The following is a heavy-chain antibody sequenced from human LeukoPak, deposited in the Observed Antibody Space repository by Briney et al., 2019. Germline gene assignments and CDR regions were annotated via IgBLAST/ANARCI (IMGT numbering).Heavy chain of an antibody. CDR2: IYSGGRT. V-gene: IGHV3-66*01. CDR1: GFTVSSNY. Sequence: GGSLRLSCAASGFTVSSNYMSWVRQAPGKGLEWVSVIYSGGRTYYADSVKGRFTISRDNSKTTLYLQLNSLRAEDTAVYYCARVYYDRRSSYFDYWGQGTLVTVSS. D-gene: IGHD3-22*01. J-gene: IGHJ4*02. CDR3: ARVYYDRRSSYFDY.